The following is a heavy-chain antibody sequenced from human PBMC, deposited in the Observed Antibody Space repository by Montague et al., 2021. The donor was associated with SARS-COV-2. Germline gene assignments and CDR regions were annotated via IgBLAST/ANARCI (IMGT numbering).Heavy chain of an antibody. J-gene: IGHJ5*02. V-gene: IGHV3-23*03. Sequence: SLRLSCAASGFTFSNYAMSWVRQAPGQGLECVSVIYSDSSYTHYADSVKGRFAISRDNSENTLYLQMNSLRAEDTAVYYCAKDRYYGSGSYWGWFDPWGQGTLVTVSS. D-gene: IGHD3-10*01. CDR3: AKDRYYGSGSYWGWFDP. CDR2: IYSDSSYT. CDR1: GFTFSNYA.